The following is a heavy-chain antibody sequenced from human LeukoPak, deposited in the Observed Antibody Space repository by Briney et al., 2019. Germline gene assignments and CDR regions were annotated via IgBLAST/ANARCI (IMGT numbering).Heavy chain of an antibody. CDR3: AKDADYDSSGYASNRVRYYFDY. CDR2: ISGSGGST. CDR1: GFTFSSYA. Sequence: PGGSLRLSCAASGFTFSSYAMSWVRQAPGKGREWVSAISGSGGSTYYADSVKGRFTISRDNSKNTLYLQMNSLRAEDTAVYYCAKDADYDSSGYASNRVRYYFDYWGQGTLVTVSS. J-gene: IGHJ4*02. V-gene: IGHV3-23*01. D-gene: IGHD3-22*01.